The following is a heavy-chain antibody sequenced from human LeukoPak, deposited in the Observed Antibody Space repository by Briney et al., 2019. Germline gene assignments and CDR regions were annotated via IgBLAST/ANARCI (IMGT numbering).Heavy chain of an antibody. J-gene: IGHJ4*02. V-gene: IGHV4-39*01. CDR3: ARHSSQRWDLDY. CDR2: IYYSGST. CDR1: GDSISSSNYY. D-gene: IGHD1-26*01. Sequence: PSETLSLTCTVSGDSISSSNYYWVWIRQPPGKGLEWIGIIYYSGSTNYNPSLKSRVTISVDRSKDQFSLKLSSVTAADTAVYYCARHSSQRWDLDYWGQGTLVTVSS.